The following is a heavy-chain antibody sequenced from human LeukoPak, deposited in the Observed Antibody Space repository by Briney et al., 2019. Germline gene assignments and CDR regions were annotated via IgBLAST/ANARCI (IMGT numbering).Heavy chain of an antibody. CDR1: GYTFTGYY. V-gene: IGHV1-2*02. Sequence: ASVKVSCKASGYTFTGYYMHWVRQAPGQGLEWMGWINPNSGGKNYAQKFQGRVTMTRDTSISTAYMELSRLRSDDTAVYYCARDSYDFWSGYYRNWFDRWGQGTLVTVSS. CDR3: ARDSYDFWSGYYRNWFDR. CDR2: INPNSGGK. D-gene: IGHD3-3*01. J-gene: IGHJ5*02.